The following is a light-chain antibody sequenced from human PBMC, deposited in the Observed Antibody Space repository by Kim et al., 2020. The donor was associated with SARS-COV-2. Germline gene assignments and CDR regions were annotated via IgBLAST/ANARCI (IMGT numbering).Light chain of an antibody. J-gene: IGKJ1*01. CDR1: QSVSSMY. Sequence: IVFTQSPGALSLSPGERATLSCRASQSVSSMYLAWYQQKPGQAPRLLIYGASTRATGIPDRFSGSGSGTDFTLTISRLEPEDCAVYYCQQYESSPWTFGQGTKVDIK. CDR2: GAS. V-gene: IGKV3-20*01. CDR3: QQYESSPWT.